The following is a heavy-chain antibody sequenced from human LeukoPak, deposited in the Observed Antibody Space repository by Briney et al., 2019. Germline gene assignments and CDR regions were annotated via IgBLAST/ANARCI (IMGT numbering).Heavy chain of an antibody. J-gene: IGHJ2*01. V-gene: IGHV3-23*01. D-gene: IGHD1-26*01. CDR3: AKDGRWDLGWYFDL. Sequence: GGSLRLSCAASGFNFRSYAMHWVRQAPGKGLEWVSGVDGSGGDTYYADSVKGRFTISRDNSKNTLYLQMNSLRAEDTAVYYCAKDGRWDLGWYFDLWGRGTLVTVSS. CDR2: VDGSGGDT. CDR1: GFNFRSYA.